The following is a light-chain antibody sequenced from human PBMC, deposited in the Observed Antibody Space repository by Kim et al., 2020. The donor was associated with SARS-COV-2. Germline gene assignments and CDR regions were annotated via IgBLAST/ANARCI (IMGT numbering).Light chain of an antibody. CDR1: INNVGNQG. Sequence: PNATLTCTGNINNVGNQGAAWLQQHQGHPPKLLFYRDNNRPSGISARFSASRSGSTASLTITGLQPEDEADYYCSAWDSSLSAWVFGGGTQLTVL. J-gene: IGLJ3*02. V-gene: IGLV10-54*01. CDR3: SAWDSSLSAWV. CDR2: RDN.